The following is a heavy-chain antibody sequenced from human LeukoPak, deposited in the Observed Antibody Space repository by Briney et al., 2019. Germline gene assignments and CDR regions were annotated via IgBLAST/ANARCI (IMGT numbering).Heavy chain of an antibody. Sequence: PGGSLRLSCAASGFTFSSYAMSWFRQAPGKAPEWVAGISGSGGSTYSADSVKGRFTISRDNSKNTLYLQMNSLRAEDTAVYYCAKGGDGSYYSRADCWGQGTLVTVSS. CDR2: ISGSGGST. CDR3: AKGGDGSYYSRADC. CDR1: GFTFSSYA. V-gene: IGHV3-23*01. J-gene: IGHJ4*02. D-gene: IGHD2-15*01.